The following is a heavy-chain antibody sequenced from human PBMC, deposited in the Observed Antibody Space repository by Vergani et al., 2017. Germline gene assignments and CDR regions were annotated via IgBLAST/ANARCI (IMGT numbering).Heavy chain of an antibody. Sequence: EVQLVESGGGIVKPGGSLRLSCVASGFSFRNAWMNWVRRTPGKGLEWVGRIKSTFDRGTTDYAAAVKGRFTISRDDSKNTRFLQMKGLKTEDIGVYYCTTDXRYCGDGSCYWLRDHHYYGMDVWVQGTTVAVSS. V-gene: IGHV3-15*07. D-gene: IGHD2-21*01. J-gene: IGHJ6*02. CDR2: IKSTFDRGTT. CDR1: GFSFRNAW. CDR3: TTDXRYCGDGSCYWLRDHHYYGMDV.